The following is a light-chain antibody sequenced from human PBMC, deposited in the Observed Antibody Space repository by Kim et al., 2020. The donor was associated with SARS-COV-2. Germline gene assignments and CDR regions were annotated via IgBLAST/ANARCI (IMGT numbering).Light chain of an antibody. J-gene: IGKJ5*01. CDR2: GAS. CDR1: QSVSSN. V-gene: IGKV3-15*01. Sequence: EIVMTQSPATLSVSLGERATLSCRASQSVSSNLAWYHQKPGQAPRLLISGASTRATGIPARFSGSGSGTEFTLTISSLQSEDFGVYYCQQHIQWPPITFGQGTRLEIK. CDR3: QQHIQWPPIT.